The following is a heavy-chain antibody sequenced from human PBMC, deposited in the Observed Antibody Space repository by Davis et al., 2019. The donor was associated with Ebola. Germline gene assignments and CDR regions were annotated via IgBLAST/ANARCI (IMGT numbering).Heavy chain of an antibody. CDR2: IYYSGST. Sequence: SETLSLTCTVSGGSISSYYWSWIRQHPGKGLEWIGYIYYSGSTYYNPSLKSRVTISVDTSKNQFSLKLSSVTAADTAVYYCARDQMDFWSGYYTTGGMDVWGQGTTVTVSS. CDR1: GGSISSYY. V-gene: IGHV4-59*06. J-gene: IGHJ6*02. CDR3: ARDQMDFWSGYYTTGGMDV. D-gene: IGHD3-3*01.